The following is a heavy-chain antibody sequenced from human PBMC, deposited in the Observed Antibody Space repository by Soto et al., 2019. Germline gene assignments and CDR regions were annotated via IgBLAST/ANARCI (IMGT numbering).Heavy chain of an antibody. CDR3: ARFRRYYGSGSYYRSLFDP. Sequence: ASVKVSCKASGYTFTSYGISWVRQAPGQGLEWMGWISAYNGNTNYAQKLQGRVTMTTDTSTSTAYMELRSLRSDDTAVYYCARFRRYYGSGSYYRSLFDPWGQGTLVTVSS. J-gene: IGHJ5*02. D-gene: IGHD3-10*01. CDR1: GYTFTSYG. V-gene: IGHV1-18*01. CDR2: ISAYNGNT.